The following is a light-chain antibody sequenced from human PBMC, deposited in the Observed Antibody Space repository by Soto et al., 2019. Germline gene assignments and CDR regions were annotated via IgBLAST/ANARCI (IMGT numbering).Light chain of an antibody. CDR3: LQDINYPWT. CDR1: QGIGNG. V-gene: IGKV1-6*01. J-gene: IGKJ1*01. CDR2: CAS. Sequence: AIQMTQSPSSLSASVGDRVTISCRASQGIGNGLGWYQQKPGKPPKVLIYCASNLQSGVPPRFSGSGSGTDFTLAISSLQPEDSATYYCLQDINYPWTFGQGTKVEIK.